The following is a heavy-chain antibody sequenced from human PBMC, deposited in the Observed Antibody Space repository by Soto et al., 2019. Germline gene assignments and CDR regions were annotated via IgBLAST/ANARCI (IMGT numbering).Heavy chain of an antibody. V-gene: IGHV3-7*01. J-gene: IGHJ6*02. Sequence: PGGSLRLSCAASGFTFSSYWMSWVRQAPGKGLEWVANIKQDGSEKYYVDSVKGRFTISRDNAKNSLYLQMNSLRAEDTAAYYCAREDLDSNSWYYYYYYYGMDVWGQGTTVTVSS. D-gene: IGHD6-13*01. CDR2: IKQDGSEK. CDR3: AREDLDSNSWYYYYYYYGMDV. CDR1: GFTFSSYW.